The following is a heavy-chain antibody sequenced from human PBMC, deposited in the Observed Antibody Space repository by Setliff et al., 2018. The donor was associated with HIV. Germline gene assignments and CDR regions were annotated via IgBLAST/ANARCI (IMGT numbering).Heavy chain of an antibody. D-gene: IGHD6-25*01. CDR2: ISYDGSNK. V-gene: IGHV3-30*01. CDR1: GFTLRTYW. J-gene: IGHJ4*02. CDR3: AKNLYRSGWTPLDY. Sequence: PGGSLRLSCAASGFTLRTYWMSWVRQAPGKGLEWVAVISYDGSNKYYADSVKGRFTISRDNSKNTLYLQMNSLRAEDTAVYYCAKNLYRSGWTPLDYWGQGTLVTVSS.